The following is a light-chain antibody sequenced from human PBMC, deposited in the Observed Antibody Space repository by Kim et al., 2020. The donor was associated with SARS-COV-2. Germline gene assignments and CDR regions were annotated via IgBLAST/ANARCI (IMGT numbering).Light chain of an antibody. V-gene: IGKV1-39*01. Sequence: DIQMTQSPSSLSASVGDRVTITCRASQSITRYLNWYQQKPGKAPKLLIYAASSLQSGVPSRFSGSGSGTDFTLTISSLQLEDFATYYCQQSYSTTPYTFGQGTKLEIK. J-gene: IGKJ2*01. CDR1: QSITRY. CDR2: AAS. CDR3: QQSYSTTPYT.